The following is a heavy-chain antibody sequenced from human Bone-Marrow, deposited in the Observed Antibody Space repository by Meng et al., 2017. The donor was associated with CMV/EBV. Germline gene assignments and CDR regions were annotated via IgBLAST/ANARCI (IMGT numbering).Heavy chain of an antibody. Sequence: SVKVSCKASGGTFSSYAISWVRQAPGQGLEWMGGIIPIFGTANYAQKFQGRVTITTDESTSTAYMELSSLRSEDTAVYYCARVYSYGDYYFDYWGQGTLVTVSS. CDR2: IIPIFGTA. CDR1: GGTFSSYA. CDR3: ARVYSYGDYYFDY. J-gene: IGHJ4*02. V-gene: IGHV1-69*05. D-gene: IGHD5-18*01.